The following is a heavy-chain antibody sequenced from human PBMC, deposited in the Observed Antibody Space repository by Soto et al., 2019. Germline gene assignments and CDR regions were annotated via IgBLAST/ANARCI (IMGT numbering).Heavy chain of an antibody. V-gene: IGHV4-34*01. D-gene: IGHD3-22*01. CDR1: GGSFSGYY. Sequence: QVQLQQWGAGLLKPSETLSLTCAVYGGSFSGYYWSWIRQPPGKGLEWIGEINHSGSTNYNPSLKSRVTISVDTSKNQFSLKLSSVTAADTAVYYCARVNYYDSSGYDYWGQGTLVTVSS. J-gene: IGHJ4*02. CDR2: INHSGST. CDR3: ARVNYYDSSGYDY.